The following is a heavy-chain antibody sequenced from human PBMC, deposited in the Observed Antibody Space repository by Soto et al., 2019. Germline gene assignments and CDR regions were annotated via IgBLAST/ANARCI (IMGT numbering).Heavy chain of an antibody. CDR1: GFTVSSNY. J-gene: IGHJ4*02. V-gene: IGHV3-66*01. CDR3: ARSQWLVGNGNGY. Sequence: GGSLRLSCAASGFTVSSNYMSWVRQAPGKGLEWVSVIYSGGSTYYADSVKGRFTISRDNSKNTLYLQMNSLRAEDTAVYYCARSQWLVGNGNGYWGQGTLVTVSS. CDR2: IYSGGST. D-gene: IGHD6-19*01.